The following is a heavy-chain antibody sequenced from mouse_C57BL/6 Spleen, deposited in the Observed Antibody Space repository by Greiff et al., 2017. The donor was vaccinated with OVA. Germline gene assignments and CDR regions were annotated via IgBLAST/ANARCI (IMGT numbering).Heavy chain of an antibody. Sequence: EVKLVESGPGMVKPSQSLSLTCTVTGYSITSGYDWHWIRHFPGNKLEWMGYISYSGSTTYNPSLKSRIPITHDTSKNHFFLKLNSVTTEDTATYYCARGRYAGYYGGYFDVWGTGTTVTVSS. CDR2: ISYSGST. V-gene: IGHV3-1*01. CDR1: GYSITSGYD. CDR3: ARGRYAGYYGGYFDV. D-gene: IGHD2-3*01. J-gene: IGHJ1*03.